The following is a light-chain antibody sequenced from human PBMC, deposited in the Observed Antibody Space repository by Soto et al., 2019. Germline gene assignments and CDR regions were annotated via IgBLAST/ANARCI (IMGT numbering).Light chain of an antibody. Sequence: DIQMTQSPSTLSASVGDRVTITCRASQSISSWVAWYQQNPGKAPKLLIYDASSLESGVPSRFSGSGSGTEFTLTISSLQPEDFATYYCQQYNSYLWTFGQGTKVEIK. CDR1: QSISSW. CDR3: QQYNSYLWT. J-gene: IGKJ1*01. V-gene: IGKV1-5*01. CDR2: DAS.